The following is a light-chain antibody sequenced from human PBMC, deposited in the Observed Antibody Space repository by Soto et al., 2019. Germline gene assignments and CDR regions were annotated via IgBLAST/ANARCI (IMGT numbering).Light chain of an antibody. V-gene: IGKV3-15*01. CDR3: QHYNNWPPWT. Sequence: IVMTQSPATLSVSPGERATLSCRASQSIRSNLAWYQQKPGQAPRLLMYGASTRATGIPARYSGSGSGTEFTHTINRLQSEDFAVYYCQHYNNWPPWTFGQGTKVEIK. J-gene: IGKJ1*01. CDR2: GAS. CDR1: QSIRSN.